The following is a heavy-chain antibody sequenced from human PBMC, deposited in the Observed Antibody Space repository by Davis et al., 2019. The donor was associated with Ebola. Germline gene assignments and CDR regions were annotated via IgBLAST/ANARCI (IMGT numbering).Heavy chain of an antibody. CDR3: ARIRRSENGDL. CDR1: GFTFSSYA. J-gene: IGHJ2*01. V-gene: IGHV3-33*08. D-gene: IGHD3-3*01. CDR2: IWYDGSNK. Sequence: GGSLRLSCAASGFTFSSYAMHWVRQAPGKGLEWVAVIWYDGSNKYYADSVKGRFTISRDNSKNTLYLQMNSLRAEDTAVYYCARIRRSENGDLWGRGTLVTVSS.